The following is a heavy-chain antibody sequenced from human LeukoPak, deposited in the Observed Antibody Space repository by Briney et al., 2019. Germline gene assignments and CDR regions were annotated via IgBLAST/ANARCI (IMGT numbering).Heavy chain of an antibody. D-gene: IGHD3-10*02. CDR1: GFTFSSYE. CDR3: VKDVLFAVGDAFDI. J-gene: IGHJ3*02. Sequence: PGGSLRLSCAAPGFTFSSYEMNWVRQAPGKGLEWVSYISSSGSTIYYADSVKGRFTISRDNSKNTLYLHMNSLSAEDTAVYYCVKDVLFAVGDAFDIWGQGTMVTVSS. V-gene: IGHV3-48*03. CDR2: ISSSGSTI.